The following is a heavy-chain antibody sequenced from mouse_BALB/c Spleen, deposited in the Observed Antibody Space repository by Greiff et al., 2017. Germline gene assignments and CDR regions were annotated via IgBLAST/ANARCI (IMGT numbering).Heavy chain of an antibody. CDR2: INPSSGYT. CDR1: GYTFTSYT. Sequence: VQLQESAAELARPGASVKMSCKASGYTFTSYTMHWVKQRPGQGLEWIGYINPSSGYTEYNQKFKDKTTLTADKSSSTAYMQLSSLTSEDSAVYYCATQPSYYAMDYWGQGTSVTVSS. J-gene: IGHJ4*01. CDR3: ATQPSYYAMDY. V-gene: IGHV1-4*02. D-gene: IGHD3-1*01.